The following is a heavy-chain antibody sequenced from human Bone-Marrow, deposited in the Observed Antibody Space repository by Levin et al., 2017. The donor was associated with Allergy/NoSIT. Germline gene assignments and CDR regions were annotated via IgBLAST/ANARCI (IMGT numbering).Heavy chain of an antibody. Sequence: SETLSLTCTVSGGSISSYYWSWIRQPPGKGLEWIGYIYYSGSTNYNPSLKSRVTISVDTSKNQFSLKLSSVTAADTAVYYCARGAYDISGGLHRIWGQGTMVTVSS. CDR3: ARGAYDISGGLHRI. D-gene: IGHD3-22*01. J-gene: IGHJ3*02. CDR1: GGSISSYY. V-gene: IGHV4-59*01. CDR2: IYYSGST.